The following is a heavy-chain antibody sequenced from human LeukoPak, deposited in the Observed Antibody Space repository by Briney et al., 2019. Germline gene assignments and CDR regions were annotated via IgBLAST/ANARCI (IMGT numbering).Heavy chain of an antibody. D-gene: IGHD6-13*01. CDR2: IIPIFGTA. J-gene: IGHJ3*02. CDR3: ARGPGSSSWNPYDAFDI. CDR1: GGTFSSYA. V-gene: IGHV1-69*05. Sequence: SVKVSCKASGGTFSSYAISWVRQAPGRGLEWMGGIIPIFGTANYAQKFQGRVTITTDESTSTAYMELSSLTSEDTAVYYCARGPGSSSWNPYDAFDIWGQGTMVTVSP.